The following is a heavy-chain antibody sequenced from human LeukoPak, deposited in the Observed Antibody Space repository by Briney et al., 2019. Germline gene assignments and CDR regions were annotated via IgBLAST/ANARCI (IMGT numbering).Heavy chain of an antibody. Sequence: GGSLRLSCAASGFSFSDHYMDWVRLAPGKGLEWVGRIRNKANSYGTEYAASVKGRFTISRDDSKDSLYLQMNSLRFEDTALYYCTRVRLGAATRYFDYWGQGTLVTVSS. J-gene: IGHJ4*02. CDR2: IRNKANSYGT. V-gene: IGHV3-72*01. D-gene: IGHD1-26*01. CDR1: GFSFSDHY. CDR3: TRVRLGAATRYFDY.